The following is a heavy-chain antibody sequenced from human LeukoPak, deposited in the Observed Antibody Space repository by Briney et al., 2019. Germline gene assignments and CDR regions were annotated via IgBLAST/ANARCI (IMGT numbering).Heavy chain of an antibody. J-gene: IGHJ6*02. CDR2: INNDGSST. V-gene: IGHV3-74*01. Sequence: PGGSLRLSCAASGFTFSTYWMHWVRQAPGKGLVWVSRINNDGSSTSYADSVKGRFTISRDNAKNTLYLQMNSLRAEDTAVYYCASRYEVLTGMLADYYYPMDVWGQGTTVTVSS. CDR1: GFTFSTYW. D-gene: IGHD3-9*01. CDR3: ASRYEVLTGMLADYYYPMDV.